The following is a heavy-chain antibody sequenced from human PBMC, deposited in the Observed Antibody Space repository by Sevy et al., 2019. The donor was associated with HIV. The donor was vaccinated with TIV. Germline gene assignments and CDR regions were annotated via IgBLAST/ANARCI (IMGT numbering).Heavy chain of an antibody. CDR1: GFTLINHW. V-gene: IGHV3-74*01. D-gene: IGHD2-15*01. Sequence: GGSLRLSRAASGFTLINHWVHWVRQAPGKGLVWVSGISGDGATTTYADSVKGRFTISRDNAKNTLYVQMNSLRGEDTAVYYCARSGGTNLFDYWGQGILVTVSS. J-gene: IGHJ4*02. CDR3: ARSGGTNLFDY. CDR2: ISGDGATT.